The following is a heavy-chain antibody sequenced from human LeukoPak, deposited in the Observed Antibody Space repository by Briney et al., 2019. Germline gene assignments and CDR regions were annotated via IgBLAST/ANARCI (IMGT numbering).Heavy chain of an antibody. CDR3: ARSSYCSSTSCYISRGYYYYYGMDV. J-gene: IGHJ6*02. D-gene: IGHD2-2*02. Sequence: GGSLRLSCAASVFTFSSYEMNWVRQAPGKGLEWVSYISSSGSTIYYADSVKGRFTISRDNAKNSLYLQMNSLRAEDTAVYYCARSSYCSSTSCYISRGYYYYYGMDVWGQGTTVTVSS. CDR2: ISSSGSTI. V-gene: IGHV3-48*03. CDR1: VFTFSSYE.